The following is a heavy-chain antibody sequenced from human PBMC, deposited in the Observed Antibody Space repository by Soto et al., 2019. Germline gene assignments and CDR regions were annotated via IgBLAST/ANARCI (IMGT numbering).Heavy chain of an antibody. J-gene: IGHJ6*04. CDR1: GYTFTSYS. Sequence: GASVKVSCKASGYTFTSYSMHWVRRAPGQRLEWMGWINAGNGNTKYSQKFQGRVTITRDTSASTAYMELSSLRSEDTAVYYCARDLGYCSGGSCRYYYYYNMDVCGKVTTVTVSS. CDR2: INAGNGNT. CDR3: ARDLGYCSGGSCRYYYYYNMDV. V-gene: IGHV1-3*01. D-gene: IGHD2-15*01.